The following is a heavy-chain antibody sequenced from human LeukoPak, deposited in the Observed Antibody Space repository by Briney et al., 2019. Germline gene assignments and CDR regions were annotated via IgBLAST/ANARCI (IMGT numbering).Heavy chain of an antibody. D-gene: IGHD3-10*02. CDR1: GFTFSTYS. V-gene: IGHV3-48*04. Sequence: QPGGSLRLSCAASGFTFSTYSMNWVRQAPGKGLEWVSYISSSSSTIYYADSVKGRFTTSRDNAKNSLYLQMNSLRAEDTAVYYCAELGITMIGGVWGKGTTVTISS. J-gene: IGHJ6*04. CDR3: AELGITMIGGV. CDR2: ISSSSSTI.